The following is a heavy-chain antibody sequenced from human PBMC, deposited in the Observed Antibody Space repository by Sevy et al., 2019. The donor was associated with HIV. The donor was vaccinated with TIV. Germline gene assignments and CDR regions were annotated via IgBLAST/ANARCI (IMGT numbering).Heavy chain of an antibody. Sequence: SGPTLVNPTQTLTLTCTFSGFSLSTSGVGVGWIRQPPGKALEWLALIYWDDDTRYSPSRKSRLNITKDTSTNQVVLTMTNMDPVDTATYFCAHRRMVRGVITAPFDYWGQGTLVTVSS. J-gene: IGHJ4*02. CDR3: AHRRMVRGVITAPFDY. CDR1: GFSLSTSGVG. V-gene: IGHV2-5*02. D-gene: IGHD3-10*01. CDR2: IYWDDDT.